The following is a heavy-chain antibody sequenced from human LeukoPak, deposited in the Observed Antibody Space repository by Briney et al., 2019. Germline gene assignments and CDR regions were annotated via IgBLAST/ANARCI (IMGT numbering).Heavy chain of an antibody. Sequence: GGSLRLSCAASGFDFNVQTMSWVRQAPGKGLAWVTRMKEDGSEIYYVDSVKGRFTISRDNAKNTLDLQMNSLGAEDTAVYYCARGVGYSMDVRGLGTTVTVSS. J-gene: IGHJ6*01. CDR2: MKEDGSEI. D-gene: IGHD1-26*01. CDR1: GFDFNVQT. V-gene: IGHV3-7*01. CDR3: ARGVGYSMDV.